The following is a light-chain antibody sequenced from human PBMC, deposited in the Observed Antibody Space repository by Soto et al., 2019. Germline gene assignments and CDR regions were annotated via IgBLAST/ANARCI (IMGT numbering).Light chain of an antibody. CDR2: AAS. Sequence: DIQMTQSPSSVSASVGDRVTITCRASQSISTWLAWYQQKPGTVPKLLIYAASSLQSGVPPRFSGSGAGTEFTLTISSLQPEDFGTYYCQQCNSFPSTFGQGTRLDIK. J-gene: IGKJ5*01. CDR3: QQCNSFPST. V-gene: IGKV1-12*01. CDR1: QSISTW.